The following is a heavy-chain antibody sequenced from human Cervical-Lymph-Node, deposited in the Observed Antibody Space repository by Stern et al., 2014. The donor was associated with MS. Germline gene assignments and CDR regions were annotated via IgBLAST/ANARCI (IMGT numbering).Heavy chain of an antibody. J-gene: IGHJ4*02. D-gene: IGHD3-10*01. Sequence: QVQLQESGPGLVKPSQTLSLTCTVSRGSISSGGYYRNWIRQHPGEGLEGVGSIYYNGNTFYSPSLKSRVSMSIDTSENQFSLNLNSVTAADTAVYYCARSYELRSGSYYGPTDYWGQGALVTVSA. CDR3: ARSYELRSGSYYGPTDY. CDR1: RGSISSGGYY. V-gene: IGHV4-31*03. CDR2: IYYNGNT.